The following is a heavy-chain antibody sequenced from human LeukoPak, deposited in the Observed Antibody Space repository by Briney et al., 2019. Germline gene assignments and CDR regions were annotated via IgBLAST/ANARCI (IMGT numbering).Heavy chain of an antibody. CDR2: TSGSGGST. J-gene: IGHJ6*02. D-gene: IGHD3-22*01. CDR3: AKAGPNYYYDSSGYYSVAYYYYGMDV. Sequence: GGSLRLSCAASGFTCSSYAMSWVRQAPGKGLEWVSATSGSGGSTYYADSVKGRFTISRDNSKNTLYLQMNSLRAEDTAVYYCAKAGPNYYYDSSGYYSVAYYYYGMDVWGQGTTVTVSS. CDR1: GFTCSSYA. V-gene: IGHV3-23*01.